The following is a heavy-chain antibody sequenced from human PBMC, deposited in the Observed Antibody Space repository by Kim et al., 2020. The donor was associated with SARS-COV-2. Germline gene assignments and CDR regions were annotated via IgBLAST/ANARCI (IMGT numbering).Heavy chain of an antibody. Sequence: AQKLQGRVTMTTDTSTSTADMELRSLRSDDTAVYYCARESGSYYEEFDYWGQGTLVTVSS. J-gene: IGHJ4*02. V-gene: IGHV1-18*01. D-gene: IGHD1-26*01. CDR3: ARESGSYYEEFDY.